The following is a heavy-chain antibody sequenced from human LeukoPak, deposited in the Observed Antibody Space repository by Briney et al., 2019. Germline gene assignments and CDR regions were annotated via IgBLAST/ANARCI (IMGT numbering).Heavy chain of an antibody. CDR3: VRQYYYDSSGSTFDP. Sequence: SETLSLTCAVSGYSISSGYYWGWIRQPPGKGLEWIGIIYNSGSTYYNPSLKSRVTISVDKSKNQFSLKLSSVTAADTAVYYCVRQYYYDSSGSTFDPWGQGTLVTVSS. CDR2: IYNSGST. J-gene: IGHJ5*02. D-gene: IGHD3-22*01. CDR1: GYSISSGYY. V-gene: IGHV4-38-2*01.